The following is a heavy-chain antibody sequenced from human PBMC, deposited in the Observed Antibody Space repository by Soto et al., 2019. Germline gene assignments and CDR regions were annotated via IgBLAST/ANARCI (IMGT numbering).Heavy chain of an antibody. CDR1: GDSISSGDYY. V-gene: IGHV4-30-4*01. CDR3: ARGEDYWSAYGMDV. CDR2: IYYSGRT. Sequence: PSETLSLTCTVSGDSISSGDYYCSWIRKPPGKGLEWIGYIYYSGRTYYSPSLKSRVTISVDTSKNQFSLRLFSVTAADTAVYYCARGEDYWSAYGMDVWGQGTTVTVSS. D-gene: IGHD3-3*01. J-gene: IGHJ6*02.